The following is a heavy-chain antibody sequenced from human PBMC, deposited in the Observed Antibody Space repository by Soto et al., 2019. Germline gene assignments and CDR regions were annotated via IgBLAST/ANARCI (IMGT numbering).Heavy chain of an antibody. Sequence: SETLSLTCAVYGGSFSGYYWSWIRQPPGKGLEWIGEINHSVSTNYNPSLKSRVTISVDTSKNQFSLKLSSVTAADTAVYYCERAAYYYGMDVWGQGTKVTVSS. CDR3: ERAAYYYGMDV. CDR1: GGSFSGYY. V-gene: IGHV4-34*01. J-gene: IGHJ6*02. CDR2: INHSVST.